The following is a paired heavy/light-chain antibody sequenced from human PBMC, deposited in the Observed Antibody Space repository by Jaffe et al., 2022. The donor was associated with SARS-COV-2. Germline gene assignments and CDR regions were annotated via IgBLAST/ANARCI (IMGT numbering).Heavy chain of an antibody. CDR2: MNPNSGNT. Sequence: QVQLVQSGAEVKKPGASVKVSCKASGYTFTSYDINWVRQATGQGLEWMGWMNPNSGNTGYVQKFQGRVTMTRNTSISTAYMELSSLRSEDTAVYYCARGPLAGYYDSSGYDYWGQGTLVTVSS. J-gene: IGHJ4*02. CDR3: ARGPLAGYYDSSGYDY. D-gene: IGHD3-22*01. V-gene: IGHV1-8*01. CDR1: GYTFTSYD.
Light chain of an antibody. V-gene: IGLV10-54*04. J-gene: IGLJ3*02. Sequence: QAGPTQPPSVSKGLRQTATLTCTGNSNNVGYQGAAWLQHHQGHPPKLLSYRNNNRPSGISERFSASRSGNTASLTITGLQPEDEADYYCSAWDSSLSAWVFGGGTKLTVL. CDR3: SAWDSSLSAWV. CDR2: RNN. CDR1: SNNVGYQG.